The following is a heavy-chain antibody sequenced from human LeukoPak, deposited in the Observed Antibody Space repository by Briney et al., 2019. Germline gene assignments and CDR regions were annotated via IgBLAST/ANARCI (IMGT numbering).Heavy chain of an antibody. J-gene: IGHJ4*02. V-gene: IGHV4-4*02. CDR3: AMGLAWKLDY. D-gene: IGHD4-23*01. Sequence: PSETLSLTCAVSGDSINNNNWWSRVRQSPGKGLEWIGEIYHSGSTNYNPSLKSRVTISVDKSKNQFSLKLSSVIAADTAVYYCAMGLAWKLDYWGQGTLVTVSS. CDR2: IYHSGST. CDR1: GDSINNNNW.